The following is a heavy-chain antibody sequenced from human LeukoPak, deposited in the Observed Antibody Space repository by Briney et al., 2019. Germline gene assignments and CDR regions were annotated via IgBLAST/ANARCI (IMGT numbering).Heavy chain of an antibody. Sequence: PSETLSLTCTVSGYSISSGYYWGWIRQPPGKGLEWIGSIYHSGSTYYNPSLKSRVTISVDTSKNQFSLKLSSVTAADTAVYYCARVGRFKGYYYDSSGYYWGYFDYWGQGTLVTVSS. J-gene: IGHJ4*02. V-gene: IGHV4-38-2*02. CDR1: GYSISSGYY. CDR3: ARVGRFKGYYYDSSGYYWGYFDY. CDR2: IYHSGST. D-gene: IGHD3-22*01.